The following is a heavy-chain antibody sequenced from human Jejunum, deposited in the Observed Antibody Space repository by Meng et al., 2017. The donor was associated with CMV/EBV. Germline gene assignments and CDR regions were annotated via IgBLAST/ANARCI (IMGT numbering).Heavy chain of an antibody. CDR1: GGSINNYY. CDR2: FYSSDTY. CDR3: ARGPGASTREGFDH. Sequence: QGQLRESGPALVKPSETLSLTCTVSGGSINNYYWSWIRQSAGKGLEWIGRFYSSDTYNYHPSLNSRVTMSLDTSKKQFSLILSSVTAADTARYYCARGPGASTREGFDHWGLGTLVTASS. V-gene: IGHV4-4*07. D-gene: IGHD1-26*01. J-gene: IGHJ4*02.